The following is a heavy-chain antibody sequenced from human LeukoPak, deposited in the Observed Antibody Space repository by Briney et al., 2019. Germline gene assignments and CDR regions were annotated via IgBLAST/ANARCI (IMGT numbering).Heavy chain of an antibody. D-gene: IGHD5-18*01. V-gene: IGHV1-18*01. Sequence: ASVKVSCKASGYTFTSYGISWVRQAPGQGLEWMGWISAYNGNTNYAQKLQGRVTMTTDTSTSTAYMELRSLRSDDTAVYYCAREHGLWSRSVGDYWRQGTLVTVSS. CDR1: GYTFTSYG. CDR2: ISAYNGNT. J-gene: IGHJ4*02. CDR3: AREHGLWSRSVGDY.